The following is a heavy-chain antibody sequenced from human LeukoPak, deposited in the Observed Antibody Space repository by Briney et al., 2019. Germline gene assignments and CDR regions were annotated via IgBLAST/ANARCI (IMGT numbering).Heavy chain of an antibody. CDR1: GDTFYNYP. CDR3: AREMESLANGFDI. V-gene: IGHV1-69*13. J-gene: IGHJ3*02. D-gene: IGHD3-3*01. CDR2: IILLFGST. Sequence: SVKVSCKASGDTFYNYPISWVRQAPGQGLEWMGHIILLFGSTHYAQNFHGRLTISADEPTRTAFMELSSLRSEDTALYYCAREMESLANGFDIWGQGTMVTVSS.